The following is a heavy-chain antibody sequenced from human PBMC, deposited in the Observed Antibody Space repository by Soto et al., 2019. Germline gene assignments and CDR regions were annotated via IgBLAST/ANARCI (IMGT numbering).Heavy chain of an antibody. J-gene: IGHJ4*02. Sequence: SETLSLTCTVSGGSISSYYWSWIRQPSGKGLEWIGYIYYSGSTNYNPSLKSRVTISVDTSKNQFSLQLSSVTAADTAVYYCARYPRLDCWGQGTLVTVSS. V-gene: IGHV4-59*12. CDR2: IYYSGST. CDR1: GGSISSYY. CDR3: ARYPRLDC.